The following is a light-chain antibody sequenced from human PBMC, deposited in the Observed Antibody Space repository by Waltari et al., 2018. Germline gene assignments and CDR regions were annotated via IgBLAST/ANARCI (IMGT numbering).Light chain of an antibody. CDR3: QEHVTYWA. CDR2: DAS. CDR1: QSISSW. Sequence: DIQMTQSPSTLSASVGDRVTITCRASQSISSWLAWYQQKPGKAPKLLIYDASRLESGVPSRLSGSGSGTEFTLTISSLQPDDFATYYCQEHVTYWAFGQGTKVEMK. J-gene: IGKJ1*01. V-gene: IGKV1-5*01.